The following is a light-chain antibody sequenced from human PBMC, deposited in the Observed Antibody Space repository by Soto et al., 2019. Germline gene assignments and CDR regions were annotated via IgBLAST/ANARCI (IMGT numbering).Light chain of an antibody. CDR2: AAS. CDR1: QVISTS. CDR3: QQYINAPIT. Sequence: DIQLTQSPSFLSPSIGESVTITCRASQVISTSLAWYQVKPGKAPKLLIYAASTLESGVPSRFSATVSGTDFTFTIDNFQPDDVATYYCQQYINAPITFGQGTRLEIK. V-gene: IGKV1-9*01. J-gene: IGKJ5*01.